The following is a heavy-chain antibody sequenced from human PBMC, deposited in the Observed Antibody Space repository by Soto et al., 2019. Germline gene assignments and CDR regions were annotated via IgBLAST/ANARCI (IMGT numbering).Heavy chain of an antibody. V-gene: IGHV3-7*01. CDR1: GFTFSTYL. J-gene: IGHJ1*01. CDR2: IKPDESDK. D-gene: IGHD2-21*01. Sequence: EVHLVESGGGLVHPGGSLRLSCAASGFTFSTYLMSWVRQAPGGGLEWVAGIKPDESDKAHVDSVKGRVTNLRDDAKNSLYRQTTGLSTAGTAVCSCARDCGSCTLVSGGQGTLDAVSP. CDR3: ARDCGSCTLVS.